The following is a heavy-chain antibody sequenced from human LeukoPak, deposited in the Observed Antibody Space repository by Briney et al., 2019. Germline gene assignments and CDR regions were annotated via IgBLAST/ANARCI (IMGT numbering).Heavy chain of an antibody. CDR1: GGSISSSSYY. D-gene: IGHD6-13*01. CDR2: IYYSGST. CDR3: ARGRDDEQQLVRDGPVLNY. V-gene: IGHV4-39*01. J-gene: IGHJ4*02. Sequence: SETLSLTCTVSGGSISSSSYYWGWIRQPPGKGLEWIGSIYYSGSTYYNPSLKSRVTISVDTSKNQFSLKLGSVTAADTAVYYCARGRDDEQQLVRDGPVLNYWGQGTLVTVSS.